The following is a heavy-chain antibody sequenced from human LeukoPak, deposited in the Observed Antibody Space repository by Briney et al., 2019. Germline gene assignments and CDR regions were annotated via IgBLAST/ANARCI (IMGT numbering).Heavy chain of an antibody. CDR3: ARDRWYSSSYSGSWYLDY. J-gene: IGHJ4*02. V-gene: IGHV4-38-2*02. D-gene: IGHD6-13*01. Sequence: PSETLSLTCAVSGYSISSGYYWGWIRQPPGKGLEWIGSIYHSGSTYYNPSLKSRVTISVDTSKNQFALKLSSVTAADTAVYYCARDRWYSSSYSGSWYLDYWGQGTLVTVSS. CDR2: IYHSGST. CDR1: GYSISSGYY.